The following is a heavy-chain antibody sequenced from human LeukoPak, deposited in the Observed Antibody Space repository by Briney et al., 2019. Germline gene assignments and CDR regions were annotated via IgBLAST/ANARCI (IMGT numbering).Heavy chain of an antibody. V-gene: IGHV3-21*01. D-gene: IGHD6-19*01. CDR1: GFTFSSYS. CDR2: ISSSSSYI. CDR3: ARFIGWSAVDY. Sequence: GGSLSLSCAASGFTFSSYSMNWVRQAPGKGLEWVSSISSSSSYIYYADSVKGRFTISRDNAKNSLYLQMNSLRAEDTAVYYCARFIGWSAVDYWGQGTLVTVSS. J-gene: IGHJ4*02.